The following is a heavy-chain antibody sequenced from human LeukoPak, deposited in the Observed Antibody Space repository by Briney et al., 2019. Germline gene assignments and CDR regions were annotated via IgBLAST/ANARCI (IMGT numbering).Heavy chain of an antibody. CDR2: INHSGTT. D-gene: IGHD3-10*01. CDR3: AREDYYGTNFDY. V-gene: IGHV4-34*01. Sequence: PSETLSLTCAVYGGSFNAYYWSWIRQPPGKGLEWIGEINHSGTTNYNPSLKSRVSISVDKSKNQFSLKLSSMTAADTAVYYCAREDYYGTNFDYWGQGTLVTVSS. CDR1: GGSFNAYY. J-gene: IGHJ4*02.